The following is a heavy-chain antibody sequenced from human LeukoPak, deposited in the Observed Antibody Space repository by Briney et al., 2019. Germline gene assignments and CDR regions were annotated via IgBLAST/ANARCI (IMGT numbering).Heavy chain of an antibody. CDR2: ISWNSDNI. Sequence: GGSLRLSCAASGFTYHDFAMHWVRQAPGKGLEWVAAISWNSDNIDYADSVKGRFTIYRDNDMNSLYLEMASLRVEDSALYYCVKSGGYYYMDSWGKGTPVTVSS. V-gene: IGHV3-9*01. J-gene: IGHJ6*03. CDR3: VKSGGYYYMDS. D-gene: IGHD3-16*01. CDR1: GFTYHDFA.